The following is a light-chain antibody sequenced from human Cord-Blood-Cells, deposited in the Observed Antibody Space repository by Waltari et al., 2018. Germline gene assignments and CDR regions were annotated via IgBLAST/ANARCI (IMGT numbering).Light chain of an antibody. CDR1: SSDVDGYNY. J-gene: IGLJ3*02. CDR3: SSYTSSSTV. V-gene: IGLV2-14*01. CDR2: DVS. Sequence: QSALTQPASVSGSPGPSITISCTGTSSDVDGYNYVSWYQQHPGKAPKLMIYDVSKRPSGVSNRFSGSKSGNTASLTISGLQAEDEADYYCSSYTSSSTVFGGGTKLTVL.